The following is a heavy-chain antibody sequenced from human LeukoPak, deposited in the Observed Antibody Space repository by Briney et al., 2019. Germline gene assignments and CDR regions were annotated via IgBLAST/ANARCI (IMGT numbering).Heavy chain of an antibody. Sequence: GASVKVSCKASGGTFSSYAISWVRQAPGQGLEWMGGIIPIFGTANYAQKLQGRVTMTTDTSTSTAYMELRSLRSDDTAVYYCARDSGGAHTDFDYWGQGTLVTVSS. CDR2: IIPIFGTA. D-gene: IGHD3-16*01. CDR1: GGTFSSYA. CDR3: ARDSGGAHTDFDY. V-gene: IGHV1-69*05. J-gene: IGHJ4*02.